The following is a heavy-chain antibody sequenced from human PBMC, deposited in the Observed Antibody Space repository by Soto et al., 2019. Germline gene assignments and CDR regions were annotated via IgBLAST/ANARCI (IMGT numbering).Heavy chain of an antibody. CDR2: IWYDGSNK. CDR3: ATMVRGVITTYYYYYGMDV. V-gene: IGHV3-33*01. D-gene: IGHD3-10*01. Sequence: GGSLRLSCAASGFTFSSYGMHWVRQAPGKGLEWVAVIWYDGSNKYYADSVKGRFTISRDNSKNTLYLQMNSLRAEDTAVYYCATMVRGVITTYYYYYGMDVWGQGTTVTVSS. J-gene: IGHJ6*02. CDR1: GFTFSSYG.